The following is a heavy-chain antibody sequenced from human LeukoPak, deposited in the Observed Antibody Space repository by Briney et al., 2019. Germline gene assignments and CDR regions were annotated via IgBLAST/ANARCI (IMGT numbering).Heavy chain of an antibody. D-gene: IGHD3-10*01. CDR1: GYTFTSYG. CDR2: ISAYNGNT. CDR3: ARVYRRWFGEEISWFDP. V-gene: IGHV1-18*01. J-gene: IGHJ5*02. Sequence: ASVKVSCKASGYTFTSYGISWVRQAPGQGLEWMGWISAYNGNTNYAQKLQGRVTMTTDTSTSTAYMELRRLRSDDTAVYYCARVYRRWFGEEISWFDPWGQGTLVTVSS.